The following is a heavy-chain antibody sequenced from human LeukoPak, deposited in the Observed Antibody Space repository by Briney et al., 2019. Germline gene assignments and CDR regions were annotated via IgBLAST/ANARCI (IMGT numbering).Heavy chain of an antibody. J-gene: IGHJ5*01. CDR2: ARNKANSYTT. D-gene: IGHD1-26*01. V-gene: IGHV3-72*01. CDR1: GLTFSDHY. CDR3: ARGVGATLDP. Sequence: GGSLRLSCAASGLTFSDHYMDWVRQAPGKGLEWIGRARNKANSYTTEYAASVKGRFAISRDDSKNSLYLQMNSLKTEDTAVYYCARGVGATLDPWVQGILVTVSS.